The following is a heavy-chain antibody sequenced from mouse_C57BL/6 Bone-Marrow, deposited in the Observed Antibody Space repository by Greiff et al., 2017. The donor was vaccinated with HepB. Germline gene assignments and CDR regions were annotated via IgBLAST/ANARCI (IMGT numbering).Heavy chain of an antibody. CDR1: GFTFSSYA. D-gene: IGHD1-1*01. Sequence: EVQLQESGEGLVKPGGSLKLSCAASGFTFSSYAMSWVRQTPEKRLEWVAYISSGGDYIYYADTVKGRFTISRDNARNTLYLQMSSLKSEDTAMYYCTRVPHYYGSRENYFDYWGQGTTLTVSS. CDR2: ISSGGDYI. CDR3: TRVPHYYGSRENYFDY. J-gene: IGHJ2*01. V-gene: IGHV5-9-1*02.